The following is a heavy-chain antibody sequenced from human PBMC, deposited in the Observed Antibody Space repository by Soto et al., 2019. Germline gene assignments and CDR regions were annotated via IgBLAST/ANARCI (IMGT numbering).Heavy chain of an antibody. CDR1: GFTFINYY. D-gene: IGHD2-15*01. CDR3: ARAYSDQYFDY. Sequence: QVQLVQSGAEVKKPGASVRVSCEASGFTFINYYMHWVRQAPEQGLDWMGLISPTSNYTRYAQTFQGRFTITRDTSASTVYMDLRSLTSEDTAVYFCARAYSDQYFDYWGQGTRVTVTS. J-gene: IGHJ4*02. V-gene: IGHV1-46*01. CDR2: ISPTSNYT.